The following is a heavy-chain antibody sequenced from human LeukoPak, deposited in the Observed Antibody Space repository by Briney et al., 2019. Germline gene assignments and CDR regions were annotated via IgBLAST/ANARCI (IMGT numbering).Heavy chain of an antibody. D-gene: IGHD5-18*01. J-gene: IGHJ6*03. CDR3: ARRGYSYGTDLLSYYYYMDV. CDR1: GYTFTSYG. V-gene: IGHV1-18*01. CDR2: ISAYNGNT. Sequence: ASVKVPCKASGYTFTSYGISWVRQAPGQGLEWMGWISAYNGNTNYAQKLQGRVTMTTDTSTSTAYMELRSLRSDDTAVYYCARRGYSYGTDLLSYYYYMDVWGKGTTVTVSS.